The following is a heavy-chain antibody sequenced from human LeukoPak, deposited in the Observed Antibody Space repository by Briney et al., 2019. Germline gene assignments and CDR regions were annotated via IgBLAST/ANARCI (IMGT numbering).Heavy chain of an antibody. CDR3: ARARWVSDADAGS. CDR1: GFSFSSYA. D-gene: IGHD3-10*01. V-gene: IGHV3-23*01. CDR2: MKGGGGDT. J-gene: IGHJ5*02. Sequence: GGSLRLSCAASGFSFSSYAMSWVRQSPARGLEWVSSMKGGGGDTFYADFVKGRFTLSRDDSRNTVYLQLNSLRVEDTAVYYCARARWVSDADAGSWGQGTLVTVSS.